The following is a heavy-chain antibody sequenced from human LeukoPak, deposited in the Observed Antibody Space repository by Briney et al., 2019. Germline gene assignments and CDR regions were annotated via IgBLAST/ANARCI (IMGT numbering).Heavy chain of an antibody. CDR1: GYTFTGYY. CDR3: ARIVVAATSADFNNWFDP. Sequence: ASVKVSCKASGYTFTGYYMHWVRQAPGQGLEWMGWINPNSGGTNYAQKFQGRVTMARDTSISTAYMELSSLRSEDTAVYYCARIVVAATSADFNNWFDPWGQGTLVTVSS. V-gene: IGHV1-2*02. J-gene: IGHJ5*02. D-gene: IGHD2-15*01. CDR2: INPNSGGT.